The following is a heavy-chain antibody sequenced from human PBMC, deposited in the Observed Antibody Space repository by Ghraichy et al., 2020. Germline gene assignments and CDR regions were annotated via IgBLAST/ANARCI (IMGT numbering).Heavy chain of an antibody. CDR3: AKAGSAADYGDYEEYLGY. CDR2: ISYDGSNK. CDR1: GFTFSSYG. Sequence: LSLTCAASGFTFSSYGMHWVRQAPGKGLEWVAVISYDGSNKYYADSVKGRLTISRDNSKNTLYLQMNSLRAEDTAVYYCAKAGSAADYGDYEEYLGYWGQGTLVTVSS. J-gene: IGHJ4*02. D-gene: IGHD4-17*01. V-gene: IGHV3-30*18.